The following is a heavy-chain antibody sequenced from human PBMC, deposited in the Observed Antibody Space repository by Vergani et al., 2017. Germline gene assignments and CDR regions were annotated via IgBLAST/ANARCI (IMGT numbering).Heavy chain of an antibody. V-gene: IGHV3-48*03. J-gene: IGHJ3*02. Sequence: VQLVESGGGLVQPGGSLRLSCAASGFTFSSYEMNWVRQAPGKGLEWVSYISSSGSTIYYADSVKCRFTISRDNAKNSLYLQMNSLRAEATAVYYCAYIVVVTASTPLIHAFDMWGQGTMVTVSS. D-gene: IGHD2-21*02. CDR3: AYIVVVTASTPLIHAFDM. CDR2: ISSSGSTI. CDR1: GFTFSSYE.